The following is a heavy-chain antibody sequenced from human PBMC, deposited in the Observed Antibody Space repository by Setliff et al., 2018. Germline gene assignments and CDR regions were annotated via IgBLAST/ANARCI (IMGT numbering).Heavy chain of an antibody. V-gene: IGHV1-2*02. CDR1: GYSFTNYY. CDR2: INPKNGVT. Sequence: GASVKVSCKTPGYSFTNYYMHWVRQVPGRGLEWMGSINPKNGVTKYAQAFQDRVTMTRDTSITTAYMELSSLTYDDTAVYYCARDGASWLNWFDPWGQGTLVTVSS. D-gene: IGHD2-2*01. CDR3: ARDGASWLNWFDP. J-gene: IGHJ5*02.